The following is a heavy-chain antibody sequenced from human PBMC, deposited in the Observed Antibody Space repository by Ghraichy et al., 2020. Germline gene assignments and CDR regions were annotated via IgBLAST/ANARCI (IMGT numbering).Heavy chain of an antibody. J-gene: IGHJ6*02. CDR3: AKLITARLFFYGMDV. CDR1: GFTFSSYA. V-gene: IGHV3-23*01. CDR2: ISGSGGTT. Sequence: SCAASGFTFSSYAMSWVRQAPGKGLEWVSVISGSGGTTYYADSVKGRFTISRDNSKNTLYLQMNSLRAEDTALYYCAKLITARLFFYGMDVWGQGTTVTVSS. D-gene: IGHD6-6*01.